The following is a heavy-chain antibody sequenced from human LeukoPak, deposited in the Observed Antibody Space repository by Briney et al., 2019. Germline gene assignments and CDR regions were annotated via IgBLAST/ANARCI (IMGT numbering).Heavy chain of an antibody. V-gene: IGHV3-74*01. CDR3: AKERGWSFYFDS. D-gene: IGHD6-19*01. CDR2: INSDGGST. Sequence: GGSLRLSCAASGFTCSSSWMHWVRQAPGKGLVWVARINSDGGSTNYADSVKGRSTISRDNANNTLYLHISNLRAEDAAFYYCAKERGWSFYFDSWGQGTLVTVSS. CDR1: GFTCSSSW. J-gene: IGHJ4*02.